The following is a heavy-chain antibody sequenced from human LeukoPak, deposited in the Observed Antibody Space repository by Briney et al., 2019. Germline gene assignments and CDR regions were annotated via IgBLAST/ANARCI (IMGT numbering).Heavy chain of an antibody. J-gene: IGHJ4*02. V-gene: IGHV1-8*01. CDR3: ARVVHDSRGYPFDY. D-gene: IGHD3-22*01. Sequence: ASVKVSCKASGYTFTSYDINWVRQATGQGLEWMGWMNPNSGNTGYAQKFQGRVTMTRNTSISTAYMELSSLRSEDTAAYYCARVVHDSRGYPFDYWGQGTLVTVSS. CDR1: GYTFTSYD. CDR2: MNPNSGNT.